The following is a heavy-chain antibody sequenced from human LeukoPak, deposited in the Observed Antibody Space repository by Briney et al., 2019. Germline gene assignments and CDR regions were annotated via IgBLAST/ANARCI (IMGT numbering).Heavy chain of an antibody. CDR1: GGSISSYY. Sequence: SETLSLTCTVSGGSISSYYWSRIRQPPGKGLEWIGYIYYSGSTNYNPSLKSRVTISVDTSKNQFSLKLSSVTAADTAVYYCAREGYSSSWYSGYWYFDLWGRGTLVTVSS. CDR3: AREGYSSSWYSGYWYFDL. D-gene: IGHD6-13*01. CDR2: IYYSGST. V-gene: IGHV4-59*01. J-gene: IGHJ2*01.